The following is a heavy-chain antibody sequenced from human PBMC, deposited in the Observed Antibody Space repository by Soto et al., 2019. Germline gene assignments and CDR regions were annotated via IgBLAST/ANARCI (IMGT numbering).Heavy chain of an antibody. CDR3: ARRSRAGAVAGLFDY. CDR2: IYPDDSDT. CDR1: GYRFTNYW. J-gene: IGHJ4*02. Sequence: PGEPLRISYTGSGYRFTNYWIPWVRQMPGKGLEWMGIIYPDDSDTRYTPSFQGQVTISADKSITTAYMQWSSLKASDTALYYCARRSRAGAVAGLFDYWGQGTLVTVSS. D-gene: IGHD6-19*01. V-gene: IGHV5-51*01.